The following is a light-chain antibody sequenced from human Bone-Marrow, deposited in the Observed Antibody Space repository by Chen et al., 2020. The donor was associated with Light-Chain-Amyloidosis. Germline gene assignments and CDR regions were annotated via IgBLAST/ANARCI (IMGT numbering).Light chain of an antibody. V-gene: IGLV3-21*02. CDR2: DDS. J-gene: IGLJ3*02. CDR1: NIGSTS. Sequence: SYVLTQPSSVSVAPGQKATIACGGNNIGSTSVHWYQQTPGQAPLLVVYDDSDRPSGIPERLSGSNSGNTAPLTISRVEAGDEADYYCQVWDRSSDRPVFGGGTKLTVL. CDR3: QVWDRSSDRPV.